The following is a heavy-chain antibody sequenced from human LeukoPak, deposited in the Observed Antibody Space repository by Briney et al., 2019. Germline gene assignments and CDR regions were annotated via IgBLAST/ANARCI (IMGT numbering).Heavy chain of an antibody. CDR1: GGSFSGYY. CDR3: APLEGLVAGTWDNWFDP. Sequence: PSETLSLTCAVYGGSFSGYYWSWSRQPPGKGLEGVGEINHSGSTNYNPSLKSRVTISVDTSKNQFSLKLSSVTAADTAVYYCAPLEGLVAGTWDNWFDPWGQGTLVTVSS. V-gene: IGHV4-34*01. D-gene: IGHD6-19*01. J-gene: IGHJ5*02. CDR2: INHSGST.